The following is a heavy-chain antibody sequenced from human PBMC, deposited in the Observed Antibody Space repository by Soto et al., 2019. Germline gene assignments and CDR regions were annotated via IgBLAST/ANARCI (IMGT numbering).Heavy chain of an antibody. CDR1: GFIFSNYG. D-gene: IGHD3-22*01. CDR3: ARDRYSYDSRAYQGVDWYFDL. CDR2: IWYDGSHE. Sequence: QVQLVESGGVVQPGRSLRLSCAASGFIFSNYGMHWVRQAPGKGLEWVAVIWYDGSHESYADSVKGRFTISRDNSKNTLFLQMNSLRAEDTAVYYCARDRYSYDSRAYQGVDWYFDLWGRGTLVTVSS. V-gene: IGHV3-33*01. J-gene: IGHJ2*01.